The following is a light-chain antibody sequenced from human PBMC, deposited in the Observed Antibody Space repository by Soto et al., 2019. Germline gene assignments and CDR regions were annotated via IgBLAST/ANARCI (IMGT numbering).Light chain of an antibody. CDR1: QSLSGW. CDR3: QHYNGYSWS. CDR2: MAS. V-gene: IGKV1-5*03. Sequence: DIRMTQSPSTLSASVGDRVTITCRASQSLSGWLAWYQQEPGKAPNLLIYMASTLASGVPSRFSGSGSGTEFTLTISSLQPDDFATYYCQHYNGYSWSFGQGTKVEIK. J-gene: IGKJ1*01.